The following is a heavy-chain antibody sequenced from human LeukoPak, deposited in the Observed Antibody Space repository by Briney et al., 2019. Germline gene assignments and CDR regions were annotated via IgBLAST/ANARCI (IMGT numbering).Heavy chain of an antibody. V-gene: IGHV3-11*01. CDR2: ISPGGHTV. J-gene: IGHJ4*02. Sequence: GGSLRLSCAASGFTFSDYHMNWIRQAPGKGLEWVSYISPGGHTVYFADSVKGRFTLSRDNAKNSLSLQMNSLTAEDTAVYYYAAGRDIAVAGPGGYFDYWGQGTLVTVSS. D-gene: IGHD6-19*01. CDR1: GFTFSDYH. CDR3: AAGRDIAVAGPGGYFDY.